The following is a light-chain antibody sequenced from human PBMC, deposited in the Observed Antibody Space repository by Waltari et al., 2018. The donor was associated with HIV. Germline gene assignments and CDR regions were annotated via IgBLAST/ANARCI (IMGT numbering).Light chain of an antibody. J-gene: IGKJ3*01. Sequence: DIQLTQSPSSLSASIGDRVTLTCRASQNINTYVNWDQQKPGKAPKAMNYSATTLQSGVQSRFTGSGSGTDCTLTITSLQPEDFGTYFCQQSYTSPTFGPGTTVDLK. V-gene: IGKV1-39*01. CDR1: QNINTY. CDR3: QQSYTSPT. CDR2: SAT.